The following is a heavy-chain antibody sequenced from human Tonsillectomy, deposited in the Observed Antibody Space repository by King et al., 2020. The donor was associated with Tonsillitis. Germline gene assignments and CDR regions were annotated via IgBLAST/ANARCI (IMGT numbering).Heavy chain of an antibody. V-gene: IGHV5-10-1*03. Sequence: VQLVESGAEVKKPGESLRISCKGSGFSFSSYWISWVRQMPGKGLEWMGKIDPSDSYTNYSPSFQGHVTISADKSISTAYLQWSSLKASDTAVYYCARRSGYYYSYGMDVWGQGTTVTVSS. CDR2: IDPSDSYT. CDR3: ARRSGYYYSYGMDV. J-gene: IGHJ6*02. CDR1: GFSFSSYW.